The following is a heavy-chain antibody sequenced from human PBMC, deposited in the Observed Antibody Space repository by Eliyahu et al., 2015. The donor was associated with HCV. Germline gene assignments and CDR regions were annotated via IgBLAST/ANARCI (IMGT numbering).Heavy chain of an antibody. CDR1: VNSGGYY. CDR3: ARDDGSGGSCYDY. D-gene: IGHD2-15*01. CDR2: IYFTGST. J-gene: IGHJ4*02. V-gene: IGHV4-61*08. Sequence: VNSGGYYWSWIRQSPGKGLEWLGYIYFTGSTNYNPSLKNRVTISRDTSKNQFSLNLISVTAADTAVYYCARDDGSGGSCYDYWGQGTLVTVPS.